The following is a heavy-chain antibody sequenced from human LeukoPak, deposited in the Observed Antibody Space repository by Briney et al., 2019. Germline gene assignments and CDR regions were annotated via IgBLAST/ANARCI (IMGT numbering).Heavy chain of an antibody. V-gene: IGHV1-2*02. CDR1: GYTFTGHY. CDR2: INPNSGGT. CDR3: ARSYDFWSGPPFDP. J-gene: IGHJ5*02. D-gene: IGHD3-3*01. Sequence: ASVKVSCKASGYTFTGHYMHWVRQAPGQGLEWMGWINPNSGGTKYAQKFQGRVTLTRDTSISTAYMDLSRLRCDDTAVYYCARSYDFWSGPPFDPWGQGTLVTVSS.